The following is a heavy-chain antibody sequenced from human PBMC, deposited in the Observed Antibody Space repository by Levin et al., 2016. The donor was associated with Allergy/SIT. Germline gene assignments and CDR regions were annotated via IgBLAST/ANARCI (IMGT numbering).Heavy chain of an antibody. D-gene: IGHD6-13*01. CDR2: IYYSGST. CDR3: ARVIASSWYSE. V-gene: IGHV4-59*01. J-gene: IGHJ4*02. Sequence: RQAPGKGLEWIGYIYYSGSTNYNPSLKSRVTISVDTSKNQFSLKLSSVTAADTAVYYCARVIASSWYSEWGQGTLVTVSS.